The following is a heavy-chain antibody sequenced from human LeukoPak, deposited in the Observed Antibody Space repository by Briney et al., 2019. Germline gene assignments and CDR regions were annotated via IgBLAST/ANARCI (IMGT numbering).Heavy chain of an antibody. V-gene: IGHV3-23*01. CDR1: GFTFSSYD. D-gene: IGHD2-15*01. CDR2: ISGSGDST. CDR3: AKDVVRSQGSNYYYKDV. Sequence: GGSLRLSCAASGFTFSSYDMSWVRQAPGKGLEWVSAISGSGDSTYYADSVKGRFTISRDNSKNTLYLQMNSLRAEDTAVYYCAKDVVRSQGSNYYYKDVWGKGSTVTVSS. J-gene: IGHJ6*03.